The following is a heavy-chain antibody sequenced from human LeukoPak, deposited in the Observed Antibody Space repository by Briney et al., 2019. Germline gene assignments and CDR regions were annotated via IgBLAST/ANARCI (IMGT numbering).Heavy chain of an antibody. Sequence: PSETLSLTCTVSGDSISSSMFYWGWIRQPPGRGLEWIGNILYSGSTYYNPSLKSRVTISVDTSKNQFSLKLSSVTAADTAVYYCARDSSSSTGGFSYYMDVWGKGTTVTVSS. D-gene: IGHD6-13*01. CDR2: ILYSGST. J-gene: IGHJ6*03. V-gene: IGHV4-39*07. CDR1: GDSISSSMFY. CDR3: ARDSSSSTGGFSYYMDV.